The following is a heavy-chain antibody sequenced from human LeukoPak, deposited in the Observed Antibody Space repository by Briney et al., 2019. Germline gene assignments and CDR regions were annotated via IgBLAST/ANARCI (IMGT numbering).Heavy chain of an antibody. CDR3: AKGCSSTSCAIEFDS. CDR1: GFTFSSYG. V-gene: IGHV3-30*18. CDR2: MSYDGGHR. J-gene: IGHJ4*02. D-gene: IGHD2-2*01. Sequence: GRSLRLSCAASGFTFSSYGMHWVRQAPGKGLEWVAGMSYDGGHRYYGDSVKGRFTISRDNSKDTVYVEMNSLRPEDTALYYCAKGCSSTSCAIEFDSWGQGTLVTVSS.